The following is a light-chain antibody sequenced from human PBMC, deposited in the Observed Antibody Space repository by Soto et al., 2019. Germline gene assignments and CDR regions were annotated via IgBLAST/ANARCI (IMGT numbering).Light chain of an antibody. CDR1: QSISTY. CDR3: QQRSNWPLT. J-gene: IGKJ5*01. Sequence: EIVLTQSPATLSLSPGDRAALSCRASQSISTYLAWYQQKPGQAPRSLIFGASFRATGIPDRFSVSLSGTDFTLTISSLEPEEWAVYDCQQRSNWPLTVGQGTRLEIK. CDR2: GAS. V-gene: IGKV3-11*01.